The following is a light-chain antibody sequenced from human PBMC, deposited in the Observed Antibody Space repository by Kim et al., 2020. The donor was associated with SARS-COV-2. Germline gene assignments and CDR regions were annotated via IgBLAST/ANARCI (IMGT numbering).Light chain of an antibody. CDR2: DVN. CDR1: SSDVGGYNH. CDR3: SSFADSTTWV. V-gene: IGLV2-14*01. J-gene: IGLJ3*02. Sequence: QSALTQPASVSESPGQSITISCTGSSSDVGGYNHVSWYQQHPDKVPKLIIYDVNKRPSGVSSRFSGSKSGNTASLTISGLQTEDGADYYCSSFADSTTWVFGGGTQLNVL.